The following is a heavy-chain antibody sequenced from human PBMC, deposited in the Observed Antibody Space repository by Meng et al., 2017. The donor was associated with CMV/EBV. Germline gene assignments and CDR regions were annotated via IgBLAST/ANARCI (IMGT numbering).Heavy chain of an antibody. CDR2: IYYSGST. Sequence: SETLSLTCTVSGGSVSSGSYYWSWIRQPLGKGLEWIGYIYYSGSTNYNPSLKSRVTISVDTSKNQFSLKLSSVTAADTAVYYCARGAAARLGYYYYGMDVWGQGTTVTVSS. CDR1: GGSVSSGSYY. V-gene: IGHV4-61*01. CDR3: ARGAAARLGYYYYGMDV. D-gene: IGHD6-6*01. J-gene: IGHJ6*02.